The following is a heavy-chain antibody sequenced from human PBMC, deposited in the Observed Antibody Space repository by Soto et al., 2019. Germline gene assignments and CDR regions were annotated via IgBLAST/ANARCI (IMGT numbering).Heavy chain of an antibody. J-gene: IGHJ4*02. V-gene: IGHV3-23*01. Sequence: GRSLRLSCAASAFTFRRYAKSLFRQAPGKRLEWVSGIIRSGDSTYYADSVKGRFTISRDNSKNTLYVQMNNLRAEDTAVYYCAKESPFFYGGITCYGRYFDFWGQGIQVTVSS. CDR1: AFTFRRYA. D-gene: IGHD3-10*01. CDR3: AKESPFFYGGITCYGRYFDF. CDR2: IIRSGDST.